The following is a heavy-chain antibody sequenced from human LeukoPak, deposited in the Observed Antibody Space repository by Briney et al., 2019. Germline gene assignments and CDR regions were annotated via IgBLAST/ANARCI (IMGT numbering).Heavy chain of an antibody. CDR2: IFYRGSI. CDR1: GGSMSDYY. V-gene: IGHV4-59*12. CDR3: ARGVVLGQADAFDF. Sequence: SETLSLTCTVSGGSMSDYYWSWIRQPPGKGLEWIGYIFYRGSIDYSPSLQSRVTISVDTSKNHLSLRLTSVTAADTAVYFCARGVVLGQADAFDFWGRGTMVTVSS. J-gene: IGHJ3*01. D-gene: IGHD3/OR15-3a*01.